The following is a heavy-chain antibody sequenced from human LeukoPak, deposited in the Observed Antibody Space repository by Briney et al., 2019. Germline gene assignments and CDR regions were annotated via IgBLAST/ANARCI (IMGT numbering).Heavy chain of an antibody. Sequence: GVSLRLSCAASRFTFSSYSMNWVRQAPGKGVEGVSYISGDSSYISYAESVRGRFTISRENAKNSLSLQMNSLRAEDTAVYYCVPYHIVVVTVQTPDFEYWGRGTLGTVSS. CDR1: RFTFSSYS. CDR2: ISGDSSYI. J-gene: IGHJ4*02. CDR3: VPYHIVVVTVQTPDFEY. D-gene: IGHD2-21*02. V-gene: IGHV3-21*01.